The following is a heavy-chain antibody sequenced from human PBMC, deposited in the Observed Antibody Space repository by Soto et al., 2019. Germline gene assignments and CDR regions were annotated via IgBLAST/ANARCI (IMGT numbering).Heavy chain of an antibody. CDR2: ISYDGSNK. Sequence: QVQLVESGGGVVQPGRSLRLSCAASGFTFSSYAMHWVRQAPGKGLEWVAVISYDGSNKYYADSVKGRFTISRDNSKNPLYLQMNSLRAEDTAVYYCARERVAVAGTTDYWGQGTLVTVSS. V-gene: IGHV3-30-3*01. CDR1: GFTFSSYA. D-gene: IGHD6-19*01. CDR3: ARERVAVAGTTDY. J-gene: IGHJ4*02.